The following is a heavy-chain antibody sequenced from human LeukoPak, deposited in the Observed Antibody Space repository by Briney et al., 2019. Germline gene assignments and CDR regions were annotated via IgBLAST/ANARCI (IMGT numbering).Heavy chain of an antibody. J-gene: IGHJ6*03. CDR3: ARHSGSYSGYYYYMDV. V-gene: IGHV4-59*08. CDR2: IYYSEST. D-gene: IGHD1-26*01. CDR1: SGSISSYY. Sequence: SETLSLNCTGSSGSISSYYWSWLRQPPRKGLEWIRYIYYSESTNYNPSHKSRVTISVNTSKTQFSLKLSSVTAADTAVYYCARHSGSYSGYYYYMDVWGKGTTVTVSS.